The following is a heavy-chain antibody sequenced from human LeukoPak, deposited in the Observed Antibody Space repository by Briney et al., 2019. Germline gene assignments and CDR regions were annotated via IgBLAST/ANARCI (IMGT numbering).Heavy chain of an antibody. J-gene: IGHJ6*03. CDR2: IHYSGST. CDR1: GFTFSNYW. V-gene: IGHV4-59*12. CDR3: ARGVVYYYYYMDV. Sequence: GSLRLSCAASGFTFSNYWMSWVRQAPGKGLEWIGYIHYSGSTNYNPSLKSRVTISGDTSKNQFSLKLSSVTAADTAVYYCARGVVYYYYYMDVWGKGTTVTVSS. D-gene: IGHD2-2*01.